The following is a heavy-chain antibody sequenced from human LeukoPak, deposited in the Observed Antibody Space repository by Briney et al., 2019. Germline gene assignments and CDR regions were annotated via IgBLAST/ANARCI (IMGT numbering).Heavy chain of an antibody. V-gene: IGHV3-7*01. D-gene: IGHD2/OR15-2a*01. CDR3: ARGDRNRWFDP. Sequence: QSGGSLRLSCAASGFTFSSYWMSWVRQAPGKGLEWVANIKQDGSEKYYVDSVEGRFTISRDNAKNSLYLQMNSLRAEDTAVYNCARGDRNRWFDPWGQGTLVTVSS. CDR2: IKQDGSEK. CDR1: GFTFSSYW. J-gene: IGHJ5*02.